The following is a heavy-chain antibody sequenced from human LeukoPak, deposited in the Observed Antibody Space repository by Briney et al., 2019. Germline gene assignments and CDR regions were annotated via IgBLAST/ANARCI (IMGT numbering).Heavy chain of an antibody. CDR3: AKKGYYYDSSGQDYFDY. Sequence: GGSLRLSCAASGFTFSSYGMHWVRQAPGKGLEWVAFIRYDGSNKYYADSVKGRFTISRDNSKNTLYLQMNSLRAEDAAVYYCAKKGYYYDSSGQDYFDYWGQGTLVTVSS. D-gene: IGHD3-22*01. CDR2: IRYDGSNK. J-gene: IGHJ4*02. CDR1: GFTFSSYG. V-gene: IGHV3-30*02.